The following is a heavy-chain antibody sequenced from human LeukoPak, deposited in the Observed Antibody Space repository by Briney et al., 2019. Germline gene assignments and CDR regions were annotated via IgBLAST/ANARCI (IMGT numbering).Heavy chain of an antibody. D-gene: IGHD6-19*01. CDR3: ARIMYSSGWSRGYYYYGMDV. V-gene: IGHV4-34*01. CDR2: INHSGST. J-gene: IGHJ6*02. CDR1: GGSFSGYY. Sequence: SETLSLTCAVYGGSFSGYYWSWIRQPPGKGLEWIGEINHSGSTNYNPSLKSRVTISAGTSKNQFSLKLSSVTAADTAVYYCARIMYSSGWSRGYYYYGMDVWGQGTTVTVSS.